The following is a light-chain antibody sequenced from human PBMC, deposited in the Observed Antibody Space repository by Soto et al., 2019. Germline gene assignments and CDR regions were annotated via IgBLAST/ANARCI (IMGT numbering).Light chain of an antibody. V-gene: IGLV2-8*01. CDR3: SSYAGTYIV. CDR2: DVS. CDR1: ISDVGGYDY. Sequence: QSALTQPPSASGSPGQSVAISCTGTISDVGGYDYVSWYQQHPGKAPKLMIYDVSKRPSWVPDRFSGSKSGNTASLTVSGLQAEDEADYYCSSYAGTYIVFGTGTKLTVL. J-gene: IGLJ1*01.